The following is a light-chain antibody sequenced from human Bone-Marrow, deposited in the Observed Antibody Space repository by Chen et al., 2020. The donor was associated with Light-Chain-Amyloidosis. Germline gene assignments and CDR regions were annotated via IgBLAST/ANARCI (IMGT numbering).Light chain of an antibody. J-gene: IGKJ2*01. CDR3: QQFYTTPYT. Sequence: DIQMTQSPSSLSASIGDRVTITCRASLGITNSLAWYQQKPGTAPKLLLYGASRLESGVPSRFSGSGSGTDYTLTISSLQTEDFATNFCQQFYTTPYTFGQGTKLDIK. CDR1: LGITNS. V-gene: IGKV1-NL1*01. CDR2: GAS.